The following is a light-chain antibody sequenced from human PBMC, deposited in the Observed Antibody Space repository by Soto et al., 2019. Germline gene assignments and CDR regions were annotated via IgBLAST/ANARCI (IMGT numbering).Light chain of an antibody. CDR2: HAF. CDR3: PQYNSYT. Sequence: DVQMTQSPSTLPASVGDRVTIICRASQSISYWLAWYQQKPGTAPQLLIYHAFTLEGGVPSRFSGSGSGTEFTITISSLQHDDFANYYHPQYNSYTFGQGTKVDIK. J-gene: IGKJ1*01. V-gene: IGKV1-5*02. CDR1: QSISYW.